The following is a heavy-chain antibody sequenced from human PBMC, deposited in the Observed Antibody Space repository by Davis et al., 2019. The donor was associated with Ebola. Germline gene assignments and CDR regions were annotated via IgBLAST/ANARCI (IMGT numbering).Heavy chain of an antibody. V-gene: IGHV3-11*01. J-gene: IGHJ6*02. CDR3: ARDPTATVTTLFDYYYGMDL. CDR2: ISSSAGTI. Sequence: GESLKISCAASGFTFSDYYMSWIRQAPGKGLEWVSYISSSAGTIYYADSVKGRFTISRDNAKNSLYLEMSSLRAEDTAVYYCARDPTATVTTLFDYYYGMDLWGQGTTVTVSS. CDR1: GFTFSDYY. D-gene: IGHD4-17*01.